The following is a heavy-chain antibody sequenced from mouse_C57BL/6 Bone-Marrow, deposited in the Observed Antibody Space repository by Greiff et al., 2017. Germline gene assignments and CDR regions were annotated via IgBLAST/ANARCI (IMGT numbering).Heavy chain of an antibody. CDR1: GFSLTSYG. J-gene: IGHJ1*03. V-gene: IGHV2-2*01. Sequence: QVQLQQSGPGLVQPSQSLSITCTVSGFSLTSYGVHWVRQSPGKGLEWLGVIWSGGSTDYNAAFISRLSISKYNSKSQVFFKMNSLQADDTAIYDCARKGDYDGAYWYFDVWGTGTTVTVSS. D-gene: IGHD2-4*01. CDR3: ARKGDYDGAYWYFDV. CDR2: IWSGGST.